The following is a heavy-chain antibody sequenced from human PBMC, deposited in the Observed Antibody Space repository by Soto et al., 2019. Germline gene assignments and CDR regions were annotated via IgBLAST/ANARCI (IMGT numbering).Heavy chain of an antibody. CDR3: ARGGHDFWSGPFDY. CDR1: VGSISTYY. J-gene: IGHJ4*02. D-gene: IGHD3-3*01. CDR2: IDSSGNT. V-gene: IGHV4-4*07. Sequence: WETLSLTCSFSVGSISTYYCNWIRQPAGKGLEWIGRIDSSGNTNYSPSLKSRATLSVETSKNQFSLKLSSVTAADTAVYYCARGGHDFWSGPFDYWRQGTPVS.